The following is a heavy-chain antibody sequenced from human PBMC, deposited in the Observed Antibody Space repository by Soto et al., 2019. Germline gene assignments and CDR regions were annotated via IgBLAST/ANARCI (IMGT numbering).Heavy chain of an antibody. V-gene: IGHV3-48*03. CDR3: ARVLYATWSSFDY. CDR1: GFTFRSYE. CDR2: ITSGGTT. Sequence: GGSLRLSCTASGFTFRSYEMTWVRQAPGKGLEWISYITSGGTTYYADSAKGRFTISRDNAKNSLYLHLNSLTAEDTAIYYCARVLYATWSSFDYWGQGALVTVSS. J-gene: IGHJ4*02. D-gene: IGHD1-26*01.